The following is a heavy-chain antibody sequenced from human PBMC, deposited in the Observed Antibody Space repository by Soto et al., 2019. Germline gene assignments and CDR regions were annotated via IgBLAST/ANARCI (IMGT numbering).Heavy chain of an antibody. CDR3: AKDSEGYSGYDLFLTYFDY. V-gene: IGHV3-48*03. CDR2: ISSSGSTI. J-gene: IGHJ4*02. D-gene: IGHD5-12*01. CDR1: GFTFSSYE. Sequence: GWSLRLSCAASGFTFSSYEMNWCRQAPGKGLEWVSYISSSGSTIYYADSVKGRFTISRDNAKNSLYLQMNSLRAEDTAVYYCAKDSEGYSGYDLFLTYFDYWGQGTLVTVSS.